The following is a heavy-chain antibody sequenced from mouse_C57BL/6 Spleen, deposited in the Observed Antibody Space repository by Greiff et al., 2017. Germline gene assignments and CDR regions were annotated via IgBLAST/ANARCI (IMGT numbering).Heavy chain of an antibody. CDR2: INPSNGGT. CDR1: GYTFTSYW. J-gene: IGHJ2*01. V-gene: IGHV1-53*01. CDR3: ARAGGLRRGHYFDY. Sequence: VQLQQPGTELVKPGASVKLSCKASGYTFTSYWMHWVKQRPGQGLEWIGNINPSNGGTNYNEKFKSKAKLTVDKSSSTADMQLSSLTSEDSAVYYCARAGGLRRGHYFDYWGQGTTLTVSS. D-gene: IGHD2-4*01.